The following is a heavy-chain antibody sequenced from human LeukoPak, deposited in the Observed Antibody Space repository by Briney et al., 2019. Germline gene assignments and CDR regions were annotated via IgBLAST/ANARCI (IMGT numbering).Heavy chain of an antibody. CDR1: GFIFSGYW. V-gene: IGHV3-7*01. D-gene: IGHD3-22*01. CDR2: IKQDGSVK. CDR3: ARDSGYYGLAFDY. J-gene: IGHJ4*02. Sequence: GGSLRLSCAASGFIFSGYWMTWVRQAPGKGLEWVANIKQDGSVKYYVDSVKGRFTISRDNAKNSLYLQMNSLRAEDTAVYYCARDSGYYGLAFDYWGQGTLVTVSS.